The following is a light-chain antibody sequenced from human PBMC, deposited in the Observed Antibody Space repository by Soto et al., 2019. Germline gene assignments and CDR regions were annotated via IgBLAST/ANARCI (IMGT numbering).Light chain of an antibody. CDR1: SSDIGGYNS. J-gene: IGLJ3*02. V-gene: IGLV2-8*01. Sequence: QSALTQPPSASGSPGQSVTISCTGTSSDIGGYNSVSWYQQHPGKAPRLMIYEVNKRPSGVPDRFSGSKSGTSASLAITGLQTEDEADYYCQSYESSLSGWVFGGGTKLTVL. CDR2: EVN. CDR3: QSYESSLSGWV.